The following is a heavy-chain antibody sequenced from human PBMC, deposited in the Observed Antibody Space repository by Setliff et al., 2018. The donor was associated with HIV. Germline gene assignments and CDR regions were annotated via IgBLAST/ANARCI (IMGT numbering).Heavy chain of an antibody. V-gene: IGHV4-61*01. CDR3: ATAGGYDLFMGAFDI. Sequence: TLSLTCTVSGDSVSSASYYWSWIRQPPGKGLEWIGEINHSGSTNYNPSLKSRVTISVDMSKNQFSMKLYSVTAADTAVYYCATAGGYDLFMGAFDIWGQGTMVTVSS. CDR2: INHSGST. CDR1: GDSVSSASYY. J-gene: IGHJ3*02. D-gene: IGHD5-12*01.